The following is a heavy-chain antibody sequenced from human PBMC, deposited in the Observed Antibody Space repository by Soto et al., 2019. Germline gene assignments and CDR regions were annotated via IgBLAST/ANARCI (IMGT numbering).Heavy chain of an antibody. CDR2: IIPIFGTA. CDR1: GGTFSSYA. CDR3: ARESSSTVVTALYGMDV. D-gene: IGHD2-21*02. Sequence: SVKVSCKASGGTFSSYAISWVRQAPGQGLEWMGGIIPIFGTANYAQKFQGRVTITADESTSTAYTELSSLRSEDTAVYYCARESSSTVVTALYGMDVWGQGTTVTVSS. J-gene: IGHJ6*02. V-gene: IGHV1-69*13.